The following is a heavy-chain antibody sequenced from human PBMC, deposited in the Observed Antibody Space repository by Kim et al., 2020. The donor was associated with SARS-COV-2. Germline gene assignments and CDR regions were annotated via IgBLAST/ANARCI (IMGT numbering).Heavy chain of an antibody. V-gene: IGHV4-34*01. Sequence: SETLSLTCAVYGGSFSGYYWSWIRQPPGKGLEWIGEINHSGSTNYNPSLKSRVTISVDTSKNQFSLKLSSVTAADTAVYYCARFPERRLPLNWFDPWGQGTLVTVSS. CDR3: ARFPERRLPLNWFDP. D-gene: IGHD1-1*01. CDR1: GGSFSGYY. J-gene: IGHJ5*02. CDR2: INHSGST.